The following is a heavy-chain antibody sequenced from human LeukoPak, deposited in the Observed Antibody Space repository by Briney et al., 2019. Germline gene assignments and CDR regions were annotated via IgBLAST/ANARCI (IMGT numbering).Heavy chain of an antibody. Sequence: GGSLRLSCAASGFTFSSYAMHWVRQAPGKGLEWVAVISYDGSNKYYADSVKGRFTISSDNSKNTLYLQMNSLRAEDTAVYYCARAGGQRGFLPFDYWGQETLVTVSS. D-gene: IGHD3-3*01. CDR1: GFTFSSYA. CDR2: ISYDGSNK. J-gene: IGHJ4*02. V-gene: IGHV3-30*04. CDR3: ARAGGQRGFLPFDY.